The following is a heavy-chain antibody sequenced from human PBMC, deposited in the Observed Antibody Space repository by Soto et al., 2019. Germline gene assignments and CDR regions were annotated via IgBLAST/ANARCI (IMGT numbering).Heavy chain of an antibody. CDR1: GYTFSNYW. J-gene: IGHJ4*02. CDR3: ARDHINGWKFDY. CDR2: IKQDGGQN. Sequence: EVQLVESGGGLVQPGGSRRFSFGAPGYTFSNYWRGGVRQPPGKGLEWGANIKQDGGQNYYVDSVKGRLTTSRDNTKNSFYLQMNSLRAEDTAVYYCARDHINGWKFDYWGRGTLVTVSS. V-gene: IGHV3-7*01. D-gene: IGHD6-19*01.